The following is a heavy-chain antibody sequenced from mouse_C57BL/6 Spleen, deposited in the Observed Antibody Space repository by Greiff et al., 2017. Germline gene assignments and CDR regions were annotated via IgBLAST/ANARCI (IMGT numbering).Heavy chain of an antibody. D-gene: IGHD1-1*01. CDR2: IVPSDSYT. Sequence: VQLQQPGAELVMPGASVKLSCKASGYTFTSYWMHWVKQRPGQGLEWIGEIVPSDSYTNYNQKFKGKSTLTVDKSSSTAYMQLSSLTSEDSAVYYCARAFTTVVGDWYFDVWGTGTTVTVSS. V-gene: IGHV1-69*01. CDR3: ARAFTTVVGDWYFDV. CDR1: GYTFTSYW. J-gene: IGHJ1*03.